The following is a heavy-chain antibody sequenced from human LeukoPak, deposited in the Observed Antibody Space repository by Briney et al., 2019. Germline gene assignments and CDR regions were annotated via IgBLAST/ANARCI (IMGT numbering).Heavy chain of an antibody. CDR3: ARATPFIAAAHVNWFDP. Sequence: GGSLRLSCAASGFTFSSYGMHWVRQAPGKGLEWVAVISYDGSNKYYADSVKGRFTISRDNAKNTLYLQMNSLRAEDTAVYYCARATPFIAAAHVNWFDPWGQGTLVTVSS. V-gene: IGHV3-30*03. J-gene: IGHJ5*02. D-gene: IGHD6-13*01. CDR1: GFTFSSYG. CDR2: ISYDGSNK.